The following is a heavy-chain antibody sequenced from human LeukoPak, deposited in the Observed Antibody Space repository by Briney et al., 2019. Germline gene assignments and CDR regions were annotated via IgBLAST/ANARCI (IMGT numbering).Heavy chain of an antibody. J-gene: IGHJ4*02. V-gene: IGHV4-34*01. Sequence: SETLSLTRAVYGGSFSGYYWSWICQPPGKGLEWIGEINHSGSTNYNPSLKSRVTISGDTSKNQFSLKLSSVTAADTAVYYCARGGVRGSAFFDYWGQGTLVTVSS. CDR1: GGSFSGYY. D-gene: IGHD3-10*02. CDR3: ARGGVRGSAFFDY. CDR2: INHSGST.